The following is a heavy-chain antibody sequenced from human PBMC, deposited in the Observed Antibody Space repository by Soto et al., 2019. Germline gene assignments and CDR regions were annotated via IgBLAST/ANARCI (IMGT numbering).Heavy chain of an antibody. V-gene: IGHV3-23*01. CDR2: IGGSGGTT. J-gene: IGHJ1*01. CDR3: ANYWGRTWNDEDFHQ. Sequence: EVQLLESGGGLVQPGGSLRLSCAASGFTFSNFAMSWVRQAPGKGLEWVADIGGSGGTTYFADSVKGRFTIARDNSKNTLFLQMNYLRVEDTAVYYCANYWGRTWNDEDFHQWGQGALVTVSS. CDR1: GFTFSNFA. D-gene: IGHD1-1*01.